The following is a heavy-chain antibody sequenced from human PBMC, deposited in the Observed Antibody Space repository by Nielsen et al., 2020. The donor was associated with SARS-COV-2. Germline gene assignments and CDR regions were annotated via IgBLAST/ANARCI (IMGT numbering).Heavy chain of an antibody. V-gene: IGHV1-3*01. J-gene: IGHJ5*02. CDR3: ARRFESGIFGDWFDP. CDR1: GYRFTSYD. Sequence: ASVKVFCKASGYRFTSYDIHWVRQAPGQRLEWMGWINAGNGNTGYSQKFQDRVTITRDTSASTVYIELSSLRSEDTAVYYCARRFESGIFGDWFDPWGQGTLVTVSS. D-gene: IGHD3-3*02. CDR2: INAGNGNT.